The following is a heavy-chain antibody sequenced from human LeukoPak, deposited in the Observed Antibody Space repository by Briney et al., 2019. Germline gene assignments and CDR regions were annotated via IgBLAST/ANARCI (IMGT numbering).Heavy chain of an antibody. CDR2: INAGNGNT. CDR1: GYSFISYA. V-gene: IGHV1-3*01. J-gene: IGHJ5*02. Sequence: GASVKVSCKTSGYSFISYAMNWVRQAPGQRLEWMGWINAGNGNTKYSQKFQGRVTITRDTSASTAYMELSSLRSEDTAVYYCARDHCSSTSCPWAPDYRFDPWGQGTLVAVSS. D-gene: IGHD2-2*01. CDR3: ARDHCSSTSCPWAPDYRFDP.